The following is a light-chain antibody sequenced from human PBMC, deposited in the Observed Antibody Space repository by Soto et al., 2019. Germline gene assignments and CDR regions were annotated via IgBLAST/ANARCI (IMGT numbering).Light chain of an antibody. CDR2: GAS. J-gene: IGKJ1*01. CDR3: QQYGSSPPWT. Sequence: EIVLTQSPGTLSLSPGERATLSCRASQSVSSSYLAWYQQKPGQAPRLLIYGASSRATVIPDRFSGSVSGTGFTLTISRLEPEDFAVYYCQQYGSSPPWTFGHGTKVEIK. V-gene: IGKV3-20*01. CDR1: QSVSSSY.